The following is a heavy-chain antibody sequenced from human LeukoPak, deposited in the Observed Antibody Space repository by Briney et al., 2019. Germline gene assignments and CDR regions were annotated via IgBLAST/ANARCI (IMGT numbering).Heavy chain of an antibody. V-gene: IGHV3-30-3*01. CDR2: ISYDGSNK. Sequence: GGSLRLSCAASGFTFSSYAMHWARQAPGKGLEWVAVISYDGSNKYYADSVKGRFTISRDNSKNMLYLQMNSLRAEDTAVYYCASSPRSGYYYGMDVWGQGTTVTVSS. D-gene: IGHD2-15*01. CDR1: GFTFSSYA. J-gene: IGHJ6*02. CDR3: ASSPRSGYYYGMDV.